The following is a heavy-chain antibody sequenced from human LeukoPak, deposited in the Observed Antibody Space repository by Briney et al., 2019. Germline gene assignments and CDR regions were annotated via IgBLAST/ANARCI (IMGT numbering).Heavy chain of an antibody. J-gene: IGHJ5*02. D-gene: IGHD3-22*01. CDR3: ARGEYYYDSSGYYRPNWFDP. CDR2: IYHSGST. Sequence: SETLSLTCAVSGGSISSGGYSWSWIRQPPGKGLEWIGYIYHSGSTYYNPSLKSRVTISVDRSKNQFSLKLSSVTAADTAVYYCARGEYYYDSSGYYRPNWFDPWGQGTLVTVSS. CDR1: GGSISSGGYS. V-gene: IGHV4-30-2*01.